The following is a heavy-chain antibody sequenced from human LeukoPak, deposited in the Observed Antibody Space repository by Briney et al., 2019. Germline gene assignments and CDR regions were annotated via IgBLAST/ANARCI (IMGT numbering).Heavy chain of an antibody. CDR3: ARDLIVVVPAAMDYYYYYYMDV. V-gene: IGHV3-74*01. CDR1: GFTFSSYW. D-gene: IGHD2-2*01. CDR2: INSDGSST. Sequence: RPGGSLRLSCAASGFTFSSYWMHWVRQAPGKGLVWVSRINSDGSSTSYADSVKGRFNISRDNAKNTLYLQMNSLRAEDTAVYYCARDLIVVVPAAMDYYYYYYMDVWGKGTTVTISS. J-gene: IGHJ6*03.